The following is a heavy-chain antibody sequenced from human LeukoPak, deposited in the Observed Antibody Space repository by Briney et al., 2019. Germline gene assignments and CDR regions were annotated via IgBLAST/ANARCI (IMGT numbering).Heavy chain of an antibody. CDR2: ISASGATI. Sequence: GGSLRLSCVASGLRFSDSYMTWIRQAPGKGLEWVSYISASGATIYYADSVKGRFIISRDNAKNSLSLRINSLRAEDTAVYYCARVQTFYYESSGYFFDYWGHGTLVTVSS. CDR3: ARVQTFYYESSGYFFDY. CDR1: GLRFSDSY. J-gene: IGHJ4*01. D-gene: IGHD3-22*01. V-gene: IGHV3-11*01.